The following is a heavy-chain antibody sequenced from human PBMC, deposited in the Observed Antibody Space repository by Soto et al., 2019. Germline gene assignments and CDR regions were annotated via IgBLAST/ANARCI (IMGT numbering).Heavy chain of an antibody. CDR3: AHRPEEMARDLFDY. D-gene: IGHD5-12*01. CDR1: GFSLSTSGVG. J-gene: IGHJ4*02. V-gene: IGHV2-5*02. Sequence: PTLVNPTQTLTLTCTFSGFSLSTSGVGVGWIRQPPGKALEWLALIYWDDDKRYSPSLKSRLTITKDTSKNQVVLTMTNMDPVDTGTYFCAHRPEEMARDLFDYWGQGTVVTVSS. CDR2: IYWDDDK.